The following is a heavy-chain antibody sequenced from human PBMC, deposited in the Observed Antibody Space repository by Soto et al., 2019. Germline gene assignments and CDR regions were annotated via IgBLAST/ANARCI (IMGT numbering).Heavy chain of an antibody. J-gene: IGHJ3*01. D-gene: IGHD6-19*01. CDR2: RYVGVGT. Sequence: EVQLVESGGGLVQPGGSLRLSCTASGFSVASNYMNWVRQTPTKRLEWVSVRYVGVGTYYADSVKGRFTISRDDSKNTLYLQMTSMTADDTGVYYCAEEVASGWNGFDVWGQGTMVTVSS. CDR3: AEEVASGWNGFDV. CDR1: GFSVASNY. V-gene: IGHV3-53*04.